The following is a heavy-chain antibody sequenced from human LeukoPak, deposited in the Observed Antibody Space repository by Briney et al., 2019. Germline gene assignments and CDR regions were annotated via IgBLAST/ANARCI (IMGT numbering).Heavy chain of an antibody. CDR1: GFTFSSYE. V-gene: IGHV3-48*03. Sequence: GGSLRLSCAASGFTFSSYEMNWVRQAPGKGLEWVSYISSSGSNIYYADSVKGRFTISRDNAKNSLYLQMNSLRAEDTAVYYCASGSPAFDYWGQGTLVTVSS. CDR2: ISSSGSNI. CDR3: ASGSPAFDY. J-gene: IGHJ4*02.